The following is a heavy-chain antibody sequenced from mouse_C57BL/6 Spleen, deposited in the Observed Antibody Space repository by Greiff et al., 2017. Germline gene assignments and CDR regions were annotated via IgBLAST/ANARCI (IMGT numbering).Heavy chain of an antibody. J-gene: IGHJ4*01. CDR2: IWSGGST. D-gene: IGHD2-4*01. Sequence: QVQLQQSGPGLVQPSQSLSITCTVSGFSLTSYGVHWVRQSPGKGLEWLGVIWSGGSTDDNAAYISRLSISTDNSESHVFFTMNSLQAADSAIYAGARNTYDYDEDLDAMDDWGQGTSVTVSS. CDR1: GFSLTSYG. CDR3: ARNTYDYDEDLDAMDD. V-gene: IGHV2-2*01.